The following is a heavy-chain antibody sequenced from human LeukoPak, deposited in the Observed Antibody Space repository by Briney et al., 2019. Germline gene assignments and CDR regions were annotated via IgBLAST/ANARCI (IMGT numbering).Heavy chain of an antibody. J-gene: IGHJ3*02. CDR3: ARHSVQLWKPDAFDI. CDR2: IYTSGRT. CDR1: GGSISSYY. V-gene: IGHV4-4*09. Sequence: SETLSLTCTVSGGSISSYYWSWIRQPPGKGLEWIGYIYTSGRTNSNPSLKSRVTISVDTSKNQFSLKLSSVTAADTAVYYCARHSVQLWKPDAFDIWGQGTMVTVSS. D-gene: IGHD5-18*01.